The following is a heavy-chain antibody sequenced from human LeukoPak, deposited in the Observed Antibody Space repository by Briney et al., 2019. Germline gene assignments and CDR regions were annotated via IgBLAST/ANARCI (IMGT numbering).Heavy chain of an antibody. J-gene: IGHJ4*02. D-gene: IGHD3-10*01. CDR1: GGSISSYY. Sequence: PSETLSLTCTVSGGSISSYYWSWIRQPPGKGLEWIGYIYYSGSTNYNPSLKSRVTISVDTSKNQFSLKLSSVTAADTAVYYCARDYYGSGSYYGYWGRGTLVTVSS. CDR2: IYYSGST. V-gene: IGHV4-59*01. CDR3: ARDYYGSGSYYGY.